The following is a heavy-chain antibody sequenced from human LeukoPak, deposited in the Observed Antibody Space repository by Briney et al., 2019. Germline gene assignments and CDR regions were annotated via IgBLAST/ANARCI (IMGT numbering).Heavy chain of an antibody. V-gene: IGHV3-23*01. CDR1: GFTFSSYP. J-gene: IGHJ3*01. Sequence: PGGSLRLSCAAPGFTFSSYPMTWVRQAPGKGLECDLPITGSGVGTYYADSVKGRFTISSDSPKNTLYLQLNSLRPGDTAVYYCAKRYFYDSSRGAFDVWGQGTMVTVSS. D-gene: IGHD3-22*01. CDR3: AKRYFYDSSRGAFDV. CDR2: ITGSGVGT.